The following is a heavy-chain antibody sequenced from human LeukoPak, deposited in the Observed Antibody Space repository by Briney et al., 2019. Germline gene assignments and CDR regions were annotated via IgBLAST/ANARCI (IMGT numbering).Heavy chain of an antibody. CDR2: ISNDGSNK. V-gene: IGHV3-30*14. CDR1: GFTFSRYA. J-gene: IGHJ6*03. Sequence: QSGGSLRLSCAASGFTFSRYAMHWVRQAPGMGLAWVAVISNDGSNKYYSESVKGRFTISRDNSKNTLYLQMNSLRAEDTAVYYCARENPDSSSWTGYYYYMDVWGKGTTVTISS. CDR3: ARENPDSSSWTGYYYYMDV. D-gene: IGHD6-13*01.